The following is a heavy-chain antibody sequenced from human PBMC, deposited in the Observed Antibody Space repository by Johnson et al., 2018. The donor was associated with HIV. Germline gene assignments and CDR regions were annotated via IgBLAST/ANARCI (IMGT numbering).Heavy chain of an antibody. CDR1: GFTVSSNY. Sequence: VQLVESGGGLIQPGGSLRLSCAASGFTVSSNYMSWVRQAPGKGLEWVSVIYSGGSTYYADSVKGRFTISRANSKTTLYLQMNSLRAEDTAVYYCARDGGHYCSSTGCWNKHAFDVWGQGTMVTVSS. D-gene: IGHD2-2*01. CDR3: ARDGGHYCSSTGCWNKHAFDV. J-gene: IGHJ3*01. CDR2: IYSGGST. V-gene: IGHV3-53*01.